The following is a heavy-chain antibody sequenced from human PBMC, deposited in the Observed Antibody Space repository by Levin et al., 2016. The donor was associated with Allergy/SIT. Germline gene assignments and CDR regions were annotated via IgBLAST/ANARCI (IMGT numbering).Heavy chain of an antibody. CDR1: GGSFSGYY. V-gene: IGHV4-34*01. Sequence: SETLSLTCAVYGGSFSGYYWSWIRQPPGKGLEWIGEINHSGSTNYNPSLKSRVTISVDTSKNQFSLKLSSVTAADTAVYYCATRGSWYVTYDYWGQGTLVTVSS. CDR3: ATRGSWYVTYDY. J-gene: IGHJ4*02. D-gene: IGHD6-13*01. CDR2: INHSGST.